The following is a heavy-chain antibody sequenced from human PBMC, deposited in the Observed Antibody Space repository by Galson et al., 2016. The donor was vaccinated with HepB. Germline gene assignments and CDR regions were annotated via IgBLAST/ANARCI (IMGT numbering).Heavy chain of an antibody. CDR1: EFTVSNNY. J-gene: IGHJ4*02. CDR3: AREWELGGYFDY. Sequence: SLRLSCAASEFTVSNNYMSWVRQAPGKGLEWVSLIYSGGNTRYADSVKGRFTISRDKSKTTVYLQMDGLSAEDTAVYYCAREWELGGYFDYWGQGTLVTVSS. D-gene: IGHD1-26*01. V-gene: IGHV3-66*02. CDR2: IYSGGNT.